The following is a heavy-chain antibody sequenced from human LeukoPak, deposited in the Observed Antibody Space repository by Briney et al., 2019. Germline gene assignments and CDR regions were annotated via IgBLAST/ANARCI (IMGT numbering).Heavy chain of an antibody. V-gene: IGHV4-39*01. CDR1: GGSISSSSYY. Sequence: KTSETLSLTCTVSGGSISSSSYYWGWIRQPPGKGLEWIGSIYYSGSSYYNPSRKSRVTVSVDTSKNQFALKLSSVTGADTAVYYSARRALARYYYRSGRTRWFDPWGQGTLVTVSS. D-gene: IGHD3-10*01. J-gene: IGHJ5*02. CDR2: IYYSGSS. CDR3: ARRALARYYYRSGRTRWFDP.